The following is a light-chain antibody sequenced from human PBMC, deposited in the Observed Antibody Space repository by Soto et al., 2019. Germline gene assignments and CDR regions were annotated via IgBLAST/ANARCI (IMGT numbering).Light chain of an antibody. V-gene: IGKV1-39*01. CDR2: AAS. CDR1: QSISSY. J-gene: IGKJ3*01. Sequence: DIQMTQSPSSLSASVGDRVTITCRASQSISSYLNWYQQKPGKAPKLLIYAASSLQSGVPSRFSGSGSGTDFTFTISSLQPEDFATYYCQQSYSTPPVFGPGTKVDIK. CDR3: QQSYSTPPV.